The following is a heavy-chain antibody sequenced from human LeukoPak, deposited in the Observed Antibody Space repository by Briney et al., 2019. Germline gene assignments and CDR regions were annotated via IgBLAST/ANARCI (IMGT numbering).Heavy chain of an antibody. CDR3: AKSQWLVRGYFQH. CDR1: GFTFSSYS. Sequence: GGSLRLSCAASGFTFSSYSMNWVRQAPGKGLEWVSYISSSSSTIYYADSVKGRFTISRDNAKNSLYLQMNSLRAEDTAVYYCAKSQWLVRGYFQHWGQGTLVTVSS. V-gene: IGHV3-48*01. D-gene: IGHD6-19*01. CDR2: ISSSSSTI. J-gene: IGHJ1*01.